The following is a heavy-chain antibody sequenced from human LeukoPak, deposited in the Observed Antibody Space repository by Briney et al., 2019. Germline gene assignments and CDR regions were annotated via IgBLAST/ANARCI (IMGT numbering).Heavy chain of an antibody. CDR3: AKDQGPNWFDP. CDR2: ISSSSSYI. CDR1: GFTFSSYS. V-gene: IGHV3-21*01. Sequence: GGSLRLSCAASGFTFSSYSMNWVRQAPGKGLEWVSSISSSSSYIYYADSVKGRFTISRDNSKNTLYLQMNSLRAEDTAVYYCAKDQGPNWFDPWGQGTLVTVSS. J-gene: IGHJ5*02.